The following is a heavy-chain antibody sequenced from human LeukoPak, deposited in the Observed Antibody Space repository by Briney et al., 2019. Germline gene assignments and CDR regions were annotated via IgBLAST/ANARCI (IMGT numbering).Heavy chain of an antibody. CDR2: INWNGGST. CDR1: GFTFDDYG. D-gene: IGHD2-2*02. V-gene: IGHV3-20*01. Sequence: PGGSLRLSCATSGFTFDDYGMSWVRQAPGKGLEWVSGINWNGGSTGYADSVKGRFTISRDNAKNSLYLQMNSLRAEDTALYHCARGGYCSSTSCYTYYYYGMDVWGQGTTVTVSS. J-gene: IGHJ6*02. CDR3: ARGGYCSSTSCYTYYYYGMDV.